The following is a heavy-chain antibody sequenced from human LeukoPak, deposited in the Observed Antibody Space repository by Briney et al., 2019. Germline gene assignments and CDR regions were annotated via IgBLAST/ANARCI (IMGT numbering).Heavy chain of an antibody. J-gene: IGHJ4*02. V-gene: IGHV1-69*06. Sequence: SVKVSCKASGGTFSSYAMSWVRQAPGQGLEWMGGIIPSFGTANNAQKFQGRGTITSEKATSTAYMELSSLRSEDTAVYYCSRGDYWGQGTLVTVSS. CDR3: SRGDY. CDR1: GGTFSSYA. CDR2: IIPSFGTA.